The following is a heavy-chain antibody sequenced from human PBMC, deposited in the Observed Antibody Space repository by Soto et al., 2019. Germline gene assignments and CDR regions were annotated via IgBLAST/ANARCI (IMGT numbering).Heavy chain of an antibody. CDR1: GASISSGAYY. D-gene: IGHD6-6*01. V-gene: IGHV4-31*03. J-gene: IGHJ4*02. Sequence: NPSETLSLTCSVSGASISSGAYYWSWILQHPGEGLEWIGHIYFLGSTSYNPSFKSRVTISIYTSKRQFALNLTSVTAATTAVYYCARANVVEPVLYDFWGQGALVTVSS. CDR2: IYFLGST. CDR3: ARANVVEPVLYDF.